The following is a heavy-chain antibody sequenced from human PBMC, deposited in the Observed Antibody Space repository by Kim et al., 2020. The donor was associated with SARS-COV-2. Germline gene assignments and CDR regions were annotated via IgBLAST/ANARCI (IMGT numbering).Heavy chain of an antibody. CDR2: INHSGST. D-gene: IGHD2-15*01. CDR3: ARRSYCSSTSCPKRGYCSGGSCYIDY. CDR1: GGSFSGYY. Sequence: SETLSLTCAVYGGSFSGYYWSWIRQPPGKGLDWIGEINHSGSTNYNPSLKSRVTISVDTSKNQFSLKLSSVTAADTAVYYCARRSYCSSTSCPKRGYCSGGSCYIDYWGQGTLVTVSS. J-gene: IGHJ4*02. V-gene: IGHV4-34*01.